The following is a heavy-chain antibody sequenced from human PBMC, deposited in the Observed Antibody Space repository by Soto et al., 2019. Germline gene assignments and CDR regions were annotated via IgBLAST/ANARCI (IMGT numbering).Heavy chain of an antibody. Sequence: DVQLAQSGAEVKKPGESLRITCEASGYSFTTYWISWVRQMPGKGLEWMGAIDPRDSYTKYSPSFQGHVTISVDKSISTAYLQWNSLKALDTAIYYCAREKSDLELFNWLDPWGQGTLVTVSS. D-gene: IGHD1-7*01. CDR2: IDPRDSYT. CDR3: AREKSDLELFNWLDP. V-gene: IGHV5-10-1*03. CDR1: GYSFTTYW. J-gene: IGHJ5*02.